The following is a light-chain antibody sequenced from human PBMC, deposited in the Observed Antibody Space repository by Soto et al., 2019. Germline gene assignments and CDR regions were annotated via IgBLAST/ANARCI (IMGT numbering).Light chain of an antibody. CDR1: QSVSSGY. V-gene: IGKV3-20*01. CDR2: GAS. J-gene: IGKJ5*01. Sequence: EIVLTQSPGTLSLSRGERATLSCSASQSVSSGYLAWYQQKPGQAPRLLIYGASTRATGIPDRFSGSGSGTDFTLTISRLEPEDFAVYYCQQYSSSPSITFGQGTRLEIK. CDR3: QQYSSSPSIT.